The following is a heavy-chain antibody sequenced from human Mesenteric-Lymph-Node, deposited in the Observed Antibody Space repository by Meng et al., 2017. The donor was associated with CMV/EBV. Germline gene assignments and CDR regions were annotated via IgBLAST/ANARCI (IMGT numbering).Heavy chain of an antibody. Sequence: SVKVSCKASGYTFSSYGITWVRQAPGRGLEWMGGIIPIFGTANYAQKFQGRVTITTDESTSTAYMELSSLRSEDTAVYYCASGVVVVPAAPLDYWGQGTLVTVSS. CDR3: ASGVVVVPAAPLDY. V-gene: IGHV1-69*05. J-gene: IGHJ4*02. CDR1: GYTFSSYG. CDR2: IIPIFGTA. D-gene: IGHD2-2*01.